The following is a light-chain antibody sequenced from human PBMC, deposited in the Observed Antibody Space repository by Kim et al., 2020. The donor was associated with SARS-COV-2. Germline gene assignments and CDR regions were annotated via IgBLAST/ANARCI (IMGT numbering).Light chain of an antibody. J-gene: IGKJ1*01. Sequence: EVVMTQSPGPLYVSPGERATLSCRASQSIVNYLAWYQQRPGQPPSLLIYGASTRATGVPARFSGSVTGTEFTLTISSVHSEDSAVYFCQQYGHWPSFGQGTKVEIK. V-gene: IGKV3-15*01. CDR1: QSIVNY. CDR3: QQYGHWPS. CDR2: GAS.